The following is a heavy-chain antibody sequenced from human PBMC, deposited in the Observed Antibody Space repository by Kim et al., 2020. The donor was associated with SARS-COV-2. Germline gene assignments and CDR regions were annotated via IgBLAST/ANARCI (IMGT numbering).Heavy chain of an antibody. J-gene: IGHJ4*02. Sequence: GGSLRLSCAASGFTFTSFSMYWIRQAPGKGLEWVAFMVYDGNGASYSDSVKGRFTISRDNSGNNLYLQMNNLRADATAVYFCGKDRVTDGIYDVDYWGRG. D-gene: IGHD3-16*01. CDR1: GFTFTSFS. CDR2: MVYDGNGA. V-gene: IGHV3-30*02. CDR3: GKDRVTDGIYDVDY.